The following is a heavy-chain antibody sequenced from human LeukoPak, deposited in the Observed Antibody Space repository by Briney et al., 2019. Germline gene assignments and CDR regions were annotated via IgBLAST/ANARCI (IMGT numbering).Heavy chain of an antibody. CDR2: IKQDGSEK. CDR3: ARGGISIFGVVIYMDV. V-gene: IGHV3-7*03. CDR1: GFTFSTYY. Sequence: GGSLRLSCAASGFTFSTYYMSWVRQAPGTGLEWVANIKQDGSEKYYVDSVKGRFTISRDNAKNSLSLQMNSLRVEDTALYYCARGGISIFGVVIYMDVWGKGTTVTVSS. D-gene: IGHD3-3*01. J-gene: IGHJ6*03.